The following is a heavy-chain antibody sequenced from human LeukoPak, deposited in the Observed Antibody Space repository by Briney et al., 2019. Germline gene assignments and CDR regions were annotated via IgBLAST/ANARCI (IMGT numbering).Heavy chain of an antibody. D-gene: IGHD1-26*01. J-gene: IGHJ4*02. CDR1: GFTFSDYY. CDR2: SYSGGTS. V-gene: IGHV3-53*01. CDR3: ARVWELSFDY. Sequence: PGGSLRLSCAASGFTFSDYYMSWIRQAPGKGLEWVAVSYSGGTSQYAESVKGRFTISRDNSKNTLYLQMNSLRVEDTALYYCARVWELSFDYWGQGTLVTVSS.